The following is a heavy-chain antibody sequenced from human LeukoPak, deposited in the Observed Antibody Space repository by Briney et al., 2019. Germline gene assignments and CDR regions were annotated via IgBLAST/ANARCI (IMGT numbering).Heavy chain of an antibody. J-gene: IGHJ4*02. CDR1: GFTFSSYA. Sequence: GGSLRLSCAASGFTFSSYAMSWVRQAPGKGLEWVSAISGSGGSTYYADSVKGRFTISRDNAKNSLYLQMNSLKAEDTAFYYCARVHGYNSAFESWGQGTLVTVSS. V-gene: IGHV3-23*01. CDR3: ARVHGYNSAFES. D-gene: IGHD5-24*01. CDR2: ISGSGGST.